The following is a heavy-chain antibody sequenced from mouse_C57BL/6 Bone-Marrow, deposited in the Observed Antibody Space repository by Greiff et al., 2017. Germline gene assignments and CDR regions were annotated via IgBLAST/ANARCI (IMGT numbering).Heavy chain of an antibody. J-gene: IGHJ2*01. CDR2: INPSSGYP. CDR3: AAGRGYYFDY. V-gene: IGHV1-7*01. Sequence: QVQLQQSGAELAKPGASVKLSCKASGYTFTSYWMHWVKQRPGQGLEWIGYINPSSGYPKYNQKFKDKATLTADKSPSTAYMQLSSLTYDDSAVYYCAAGRGYYFDYWGQGTTLTVSS. CDR1: GYTFTSYW. D-gene: IGHD4-1*01.